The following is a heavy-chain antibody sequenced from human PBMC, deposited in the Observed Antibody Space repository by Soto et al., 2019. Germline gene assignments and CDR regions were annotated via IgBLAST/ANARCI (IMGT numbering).Heavy chain of an antibody. D-gene: IGHD7-27*01. CDR2: ISSSSTI. V-gene: IGHV3-48*02. CDR1: GFTFSSYS. J-gene: IGHJ3*02. CDR3: ARAKLLYWGSSVAFDI. Sequence: GGSLRLSCAASGFTFSSYSMNWVRQAPGKGLEWVSYISSSSTIYYADSVKGRFTISRDNAKNSLYLQMNSLRDEDTAVYYCARAKLLYWGSSVAFDIWGQGTMVTVSS.